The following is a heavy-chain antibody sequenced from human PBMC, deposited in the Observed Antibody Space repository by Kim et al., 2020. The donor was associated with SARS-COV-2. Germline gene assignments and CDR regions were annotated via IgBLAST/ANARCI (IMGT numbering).Heavy chain of an antibody. Sequence: STSYAQKFQGRVTMTRDTSTSTVYMELSSLRSEDTAVYYCARSEPGGIDYWGQGTLVTVSS. CDR3: ARSEPGGIDY. J-gene: IGHJ4*02. V-gene: IGHV1-46*01. CDR2: ST. D-gene: IGHD2-8*02.